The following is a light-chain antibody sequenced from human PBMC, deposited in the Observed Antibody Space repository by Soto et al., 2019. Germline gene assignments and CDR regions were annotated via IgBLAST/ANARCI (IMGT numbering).Light chain of an antibody. J-gene: IGKJ1*01. Sequence: DIQMTQSPSTLSASVGDRVAITCRAMQSIIRWLAWYQQKPGKAPKLLIYEASSLASGVPSRFSGSGSGTEFTLTITSLQPDAFATYYCQQYATCYRTFGQGTKVEFK. CDR3: QQYATCYRT. V-gene: IGKV1-5*03. CDR2: EAS. CDR1: QSIIRW.